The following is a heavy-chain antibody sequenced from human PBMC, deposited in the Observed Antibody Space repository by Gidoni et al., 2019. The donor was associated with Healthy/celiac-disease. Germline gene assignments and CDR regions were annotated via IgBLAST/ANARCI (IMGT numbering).Heavy chain of an antibody. J-gene: IGHJ5*02. CDR2: IAYEGGNK. CDR1: GFTFRSHG. D-gene: IGHD3-22*01. V-gene: IGHV3-30*18. CDR3: AKDHYYDSSYNWFDP. Sequence: QVLLVASGGGAVQPGRSLRLSCAASGFTFRSHGMHWVRQAPGQGLEWVAVIAYEGGNKYYADSVKGRFTIARDNSKNTMYLQMNSLRAEDTAVYYCAKDHYYDSSYNWFDPWGQGTLVTVSS.